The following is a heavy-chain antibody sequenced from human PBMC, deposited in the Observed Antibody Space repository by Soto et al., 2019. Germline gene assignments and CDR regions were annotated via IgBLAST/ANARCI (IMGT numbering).Heavy chain of an antibody. CDR2: ISTSGGST. CDR1: GFTFSSYA. V-gene: IGHV3-23*01. J-gene: IGHJ6*02. Sequence: EVQLLESGGGLVQPGGSLRLSCAASGFTFSSYAMSWGRQAPGKGLEWVSSISTSGGSTYYADSVKGRCTISGDNSNNTLYLQTNSLRAEDTAVYYCSLSDRYYGMDVWGLGTTVTVSS. CDR3: SLSDRYYGMDV.